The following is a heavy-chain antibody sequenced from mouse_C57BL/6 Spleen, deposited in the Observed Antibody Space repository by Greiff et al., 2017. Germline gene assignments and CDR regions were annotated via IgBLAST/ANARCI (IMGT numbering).Heavy chain of an antibody. CDR2: ISDGGSYT. D-gene: IGHD1-1*01. CDR1: GFTFSSYA. CDR3: ARWPHYGSSWYFDV. V-gene: IGHV5-4*01. Sequence: EVHLVESGGGLVKPGGSLKLSCAASGFTFSSYAMSWVRQTPEKRLEWVATISDGGSYTYYPDNVKGRFTISRDNAKNNLYLQMSHLKSEDTAMYYCARWPHYGSSWYFDVWGTGITVTVSS. J-gene: IGHJ1*03.